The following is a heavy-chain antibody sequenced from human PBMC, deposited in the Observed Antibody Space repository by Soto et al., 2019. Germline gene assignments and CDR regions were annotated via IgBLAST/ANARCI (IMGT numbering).Heavy chain of an antibody. D-gene: IGHD6-13*01. V-gene: IGHV1-24*01. CDR2: FDPEDGET. Sequence: ASVKVSCKVSGYTLTELSMHWVRQAPGKGLEWMGGFDPEDGETIYAQKFQGRVTMTEDTSTDTAYMELSSLRSEDTAVYYCATPKPAEAGTSNFDYWGQGTLVTVSS. CDR3: ATPKPAEAGTSNFDY. CDR1: GYTLTELS. J-gene: IGHJ4*02.